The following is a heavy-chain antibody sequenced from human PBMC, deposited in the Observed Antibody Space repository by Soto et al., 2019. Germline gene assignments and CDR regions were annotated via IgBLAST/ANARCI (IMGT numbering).Heavy chain of an antibody. CDR1: GFSFSNYD. Sequence: QVQLVESGGGVFQPGRSLRLSCAASGFSFSNYDIHWVRQAPGKGLEWVAFIRYDGSNKYYAVSVKGRFTISRDNSKNTLYLQMDSLRVEDTAVYYCARGGGGLLWFGEPPYWGQGTLVAVSS. V-gene: IGHV3-33*01. D-gene: IGHD3-10*01. CDR2: IRYDGSNK. CDR3: ARGGGGLLWFGEPPY. J-gene: IGHJ4*02.